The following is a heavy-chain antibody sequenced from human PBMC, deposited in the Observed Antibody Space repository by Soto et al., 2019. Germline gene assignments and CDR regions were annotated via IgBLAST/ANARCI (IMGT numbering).Heavy chain of an antibody. CDR3: ARWPYRATVTTTNGMDV. CDR1: GYTFTSYY. V-gene: IGHV1-46*01. D-gene: IGHD4-17*01. Sequence: ASVKVSCKASGYTFTSYYMHWVRQAPGQGLEWMGIINPSGGSTTYAQRFQGRVTMTRDTSTSTVYMELSSLRSEDTAVYYCARWPYRATVTTTNGMDVSGQGITVTVSS. J-gene: IGHJ6*02. CDR2: INPSGGST.